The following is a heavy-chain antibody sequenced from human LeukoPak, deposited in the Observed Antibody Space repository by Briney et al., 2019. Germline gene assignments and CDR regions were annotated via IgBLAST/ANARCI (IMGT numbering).Heavy chain of an antibody. V-gene: IGHV3-21*01. Sequence: GGSLRLSCAASGFTLSTYNTHWVRQAPGKGLEWVSSITSSSTYYADPVKGRFTISRDNAKNSLYLQMNSLRAEDTAVYYCARERVTTTAFDIWGQGTMVTVSS. J-gene: IGHJ3*02. CDR2: ITSSSTY. D-gene: IGHD5-12*01. CDR1: GFTLSTYN. CDR3: ARERVTTTAFDI.